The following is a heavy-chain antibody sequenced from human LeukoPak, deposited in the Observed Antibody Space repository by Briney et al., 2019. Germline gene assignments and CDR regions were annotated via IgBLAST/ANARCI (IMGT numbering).Heavy chain of an antibody. V-gene: IGHV1-69*13. CDR3: ARQGLGLERRPLYYYYGMDV. Sequence: ASVKVSCKASGGTFSSYAISWVRQAPGQGLEWMGGIILIFGTANYAQKFQGRVTITADESTSTAYMELSSLRSEDTAVYYCARQGLGLERRPLYYYYGMDVWGQGTTVTVSS. D-gene: IGHD1-1*01. CDR2: IILIFGTA. CDR1: GGTFSSYA. J-gene: IGHJ6*02.